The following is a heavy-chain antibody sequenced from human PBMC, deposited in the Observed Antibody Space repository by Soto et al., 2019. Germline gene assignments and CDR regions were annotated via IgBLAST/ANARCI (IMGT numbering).Heavy chain of an antibody. J-gene: IGHJ6*02. CDR3: AKYYYDSSGYYVYYYYGMDV. CDR1: GFTFSSYA. V-gene: IGHV3-23*01. CDR2: ISGSGGST. Sequence: GGSLRLSCAASGFTFSSYAMSWVRQAPRKGLEWVSAISGSGGSTYYADSVKGRFTISRDNSKNTLYLQMNSLRAEDTAVYYCAKYYYDSSGYYVYYYYGMDVWGQGTTVTVSS. D-gene: IGHD3-22*01.